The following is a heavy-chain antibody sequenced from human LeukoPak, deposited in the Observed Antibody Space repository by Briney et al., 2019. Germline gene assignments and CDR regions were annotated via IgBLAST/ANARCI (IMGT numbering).Heavy chain of an antibody. CDR3: ARGLNSGVGPAAY. CDR2: ISSSSGTI. D-gene: IGHD6-13*01. CDR1: GFTFSSYS. V-gene: IGHV3-48*01. Sequence: GXXLRLSCAASGFTFSSYSMNWVRQAPGKGLEWVSYISSSSGTIYYADSVKGRFTISRDNAKNSLYLQVNSLRPEDTAVYYCARGLNSGVGPAAYWGQGTLVTVSS. J-gene: IGHJ4*02.